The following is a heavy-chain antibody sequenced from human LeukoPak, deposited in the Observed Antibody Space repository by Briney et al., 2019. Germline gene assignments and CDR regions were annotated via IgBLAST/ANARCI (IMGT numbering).Heavy chain of an antibody. V-gene: IGHV3-7*01. Sequence: GGSLRLSCAASGFTFSSYWMSWVRQAPGKGLEWVANIKQDGSEKYYVDSVKGRFTISRDNAKNSLYLQMNSLRAEDTAVYYCAKDTVKVTTIRRVPHYMDVWGKGTTVTISS. CDR3: AKDTVKVTTIRRVPHYMDV. J-gene: IGHJ6*03. D-gene: IGHD5-12*01. CDR1: GFTFSSYW. CDR2: IKQDGSEK.